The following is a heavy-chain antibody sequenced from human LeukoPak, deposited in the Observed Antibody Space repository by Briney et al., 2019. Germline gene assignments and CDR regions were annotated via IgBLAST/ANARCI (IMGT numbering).Heavy chain of an antibody. V-gene: IGHV3-23*01. CDR3: AKDSRYYYDSSGYPIDAPFDY. CDR2: TNSGGTST. J-gene: IGHJ4*02. Sequence: GGSLRLSYATSGFPFSDFSMSWVRQAPGKGLEWISTTNSGGTSTYYAESVKGRFTISRDNSKNTLYLQMSSLRAEDTAVYYCAKDSRYYYDSSGYPIDAPFDYWGQGTLVTVSS. CDR1: GFPFSDFS. D-gene: IGHD3-22*01.